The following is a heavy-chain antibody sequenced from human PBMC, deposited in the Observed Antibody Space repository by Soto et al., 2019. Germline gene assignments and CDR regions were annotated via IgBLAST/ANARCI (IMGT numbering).Heavy chain of an antibody. CDR3: ASGPLRYCSSTSCSPRVGWFDP. V-gene: IGHV1-18*01. D-gene: IGHD2-2*01. Sequence: ASVKVSCKASGYTFTSYGISWVRQAPGQGLEWMGWISAYNGNTNYAQKLRGRVTMTTDTSTSTAYMELRSLRSDDTAVYYCASGPLRYCSSTSCSPRVGWFDPWGQGTLVTVSS. J-gene: IGHJ5*02. CDR1: GYTFTSYG. CDR2: ISAYNGNT.